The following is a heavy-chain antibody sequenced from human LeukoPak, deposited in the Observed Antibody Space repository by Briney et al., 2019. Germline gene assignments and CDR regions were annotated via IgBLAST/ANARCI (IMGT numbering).Heavy chain of an antibody. J-gene: IGHJ4*02. Sequence: SETLSLTCTVSGGSICSSSYYRGSIRQPPGKGLEWIGSVYYSGSTYYNPSLKSRVTISVDTSKNQFSLKLSSVTAADTAVYYCARQLGYCSSTSCYADKVDYWGQGTLVTVSS. CDR3: ARQLGYCSSTSCYADKVDY. CDR2: VYYSGST. V-gene: IGHV4-39*01. CDR1: GGSICSSSYY. D-gene: IGHD2-2*01.